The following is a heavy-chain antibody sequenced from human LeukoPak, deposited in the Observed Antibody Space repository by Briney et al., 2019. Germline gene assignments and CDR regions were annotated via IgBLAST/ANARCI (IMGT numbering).Heavy chain of an antibody. J-gene: IGHJ4*02. D-gene: IGHD3-10*01. Sequence: GGSLRLSCAASGFTFSSYSMNWVRQAPGKGLEWVSYISSSSSTIYYADSVKGRFTISRDNAKNSLYLQMNSLRAEDTAVYYCARGLKSPDRRITMPDYWGQGTLVTVSS. CDR3: ARGLKSPDRRITMPDY. CDR1: GFTFSSYS. V-gene: IGHV3-48*04. CDR2: ISSSSSTI.